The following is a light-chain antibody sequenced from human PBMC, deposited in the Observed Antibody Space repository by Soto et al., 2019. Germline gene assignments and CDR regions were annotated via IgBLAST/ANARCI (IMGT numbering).Light chain of an antibody. J-gene: IGKJ2*01. CDR3: QQLNSYPMYT. V-gene: IGKV1-9*01. CDR2: AAS. Sequence: DIQLTQSPSFLSASVGDRVTITCRASQGISSYLAWYQQKPGKAPKLLIYAASTLQSGVPSRFSGSGSWTEFTLTISSLQPEDFATYYCQQLNSYPMYTFGQGTKLEIK. CDR1: QGISSY.